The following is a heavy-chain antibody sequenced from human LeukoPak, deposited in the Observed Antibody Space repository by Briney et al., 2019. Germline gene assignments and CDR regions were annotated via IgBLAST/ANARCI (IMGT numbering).Heavy chain of an antibody. CDR1: GGSFSGYY. D-gene: IGHD2-8*01. CDR3: ARRPYCTNGVCYPSDY. J-gene: IGHJ4*02. CDR2: INHSGST. Sequence: TASETLSLTCAVYGGSFSGYYWSWIRQPPGKGLEWIGEINHSGSTNYNPSLKSRVTISVDTSKNQFSLRLSSVTAADTAVYYCARRPYCTNGVCYPSDYWGQGTLVTVSS. V-gene: IGHV4-34*01.